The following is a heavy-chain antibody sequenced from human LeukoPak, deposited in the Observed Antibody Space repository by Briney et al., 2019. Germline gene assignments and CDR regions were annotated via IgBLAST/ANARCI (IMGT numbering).Heavy chain of an antibody. J-gene: IGHJ2*01. CDR1: GGSISSGDYY. D-gene: IGHD6-19*01. Sequence: SQTLSLTCTVSGGSISSGDYYWSWIRQPPGKGLEWIGYIYYSGSTYYNPSLKSRVTISVDTSKNQFSLKLSSVTAADTAVYYCARVRQWLIRYFDLWGRGTLVTVSS. V-gene: IGHV4-30-4*08. CDR2: IYYSGST. CDR3: ARVRQWLIRYFDL.